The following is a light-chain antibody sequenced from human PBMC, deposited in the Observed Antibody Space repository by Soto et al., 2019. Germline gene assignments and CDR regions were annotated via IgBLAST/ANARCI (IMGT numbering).Light chain of an antibody. V-gene: IGLV2-14*01. Sequence: QSVLTQPASVSGSPGQSITISCTGTSSDVGGYNYVSWYQQHPGKAPKLMIYEVSNRPSGVSNRFSGSKSGNTASLTISGLQAEDEADYYCSSYTIISTGVFGGGTKLTVL. J-gene: IGLJ3*02. CDR3: SSYTIISTGV. CDR2: EVS. CDR1: SSDVGGYNY.